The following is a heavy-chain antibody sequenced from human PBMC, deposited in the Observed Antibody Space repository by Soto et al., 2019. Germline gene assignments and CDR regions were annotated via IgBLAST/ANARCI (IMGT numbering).Heavy chain of an antibody. CDR2: IYYSGST. Sequence: PSETLSLTCTVSGGSISSYYWSWIRQPPGKGLEWIGYIYYSGSTNYNPSLKSRVTISVDTSKNQFSLKLSSVPAADTPVYYCARELVAAGWGTENWFDNVGQGTLDAASS. D-gene: IGHD2-2*01. V-gene: IGHV4-59*01. CDR3: ARELVAAGWGTENWFDN. CDR1: GGSISSYY. J-gene: IGHJ5*02.